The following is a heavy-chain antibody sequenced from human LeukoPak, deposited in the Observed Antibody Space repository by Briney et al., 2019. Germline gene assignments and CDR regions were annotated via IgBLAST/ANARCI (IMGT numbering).Heavy chain of an antibody. J-gene: IGHJ4*02. CDR3: ARVSSFWSGYYYFDY. V-gene: IGHV4-4*07. CDR2: IYTSGST. Sequence: SETLSLTCTVSGGSISSYYWSWIRQPAGKGLEWIGRIYTSGSTNYNPSLKSRVTMSVDTSKNQFSLKLSSLTAADTAVYYCARVSSFWSGYYYFDYWGQGTLVTVSS. CDR1: GGSISSYY. D-gene: IGHD3-3*01.